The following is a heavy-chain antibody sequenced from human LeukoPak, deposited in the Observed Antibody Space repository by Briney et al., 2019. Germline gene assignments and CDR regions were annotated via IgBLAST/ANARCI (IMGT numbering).Heavy chain of an antibody. V-gene: IGHV4-39*01. CDR3: ARRSRLYKHETTGYHDS. CDR1: GDYITTTNYY. Sequence: SETLSLTCNVSGDYITTTNYYWAWIRQPPGKGLEWIASVFYSGTTYYNPSLKRRVVISMDTSRKQISLRLSSVTATDTAIYYCARRSRLYKHETTGYHDSWGQGTLVTVSS. J-gene: IGHJ4*02. D-gene: IGHD3-9*01. CDR2: VFYSGTT.